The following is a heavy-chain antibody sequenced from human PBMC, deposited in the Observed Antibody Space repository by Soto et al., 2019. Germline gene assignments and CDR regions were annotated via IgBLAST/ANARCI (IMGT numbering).Heavy chain of an antibody. V-gene: IGHV1-8*01. CDR3: ARPPPYDFWSGTYGMDV. J-gene: IGHJ6*02. CDR2: MNPNSGNT. D-gene: IGHD3-3*01. Sequence: ASLRVTCKASGYTFTSYDINWLRQATGQGLEWMGWMNPNSGNTGYAQKFQGRVTMTRNTSISTAYMELSSLRSEDTAVYYCARPPPYDFWSGTYGMDVWGQGTTVTVSS. CDR1: GYTFTSYD.